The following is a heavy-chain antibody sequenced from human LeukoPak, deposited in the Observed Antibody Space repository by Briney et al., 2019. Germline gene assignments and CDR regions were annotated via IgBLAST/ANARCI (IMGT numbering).Heavy chain of an antibody. J-gene: IGHJ3*02. CDR3: ARRELSTVVISDAFDI. CDR1: GYSFTSYW. V-gene: IGHV5-51*01. CDR2: IYPGDSDT. D-gene: IGHD4-23*01. Sequence: GASLKISCKGSGYSFTSYWIGWVRQMPGKGLEWMGIIYPGDSDTRYSPSFQGQVTISADKSISTAYLQWSSLKASDTAMYYCARRELSTVVISDAFDIWGQGTMVTVSS.